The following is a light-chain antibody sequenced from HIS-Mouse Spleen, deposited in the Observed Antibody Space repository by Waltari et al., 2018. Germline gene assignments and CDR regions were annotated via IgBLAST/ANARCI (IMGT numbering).Light chain of an antibody. CDR3: YSTDSSGNHRV. Sequence: VSVSPGQTARITCSGDALPKKYAYWYQQKSGRAPVLVIYEDSKRPSGIPERFSGSSSGTMATLTISGAQVEDEADYYCYSTDSSGNHRVFGGGTKLTVL. CDR2: EDS. J-gene: IGLJ2*01. V-gene: IGLV3-10*01. CDR1: ALPKKY.